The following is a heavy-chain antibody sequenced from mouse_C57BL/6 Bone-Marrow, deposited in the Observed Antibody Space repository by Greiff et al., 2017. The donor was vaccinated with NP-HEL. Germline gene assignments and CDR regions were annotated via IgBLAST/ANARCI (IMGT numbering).Heavy chain of an antibody. CDR2: ISGGGGNT. J-gene: IGHJ1*03. CDR3: ARRCPPGHGYFDV. V-gene: IGHV5-9*01. Sequence: EVNLVESGGGLVKPGGSLKLSCAASGFTFSSYTMSWVRQTPEKRLEWVATISGGGGNTYYPDSVKGRFTISRDNAKNTLYLQMSSLRSEDTALYYCARRCPPGHGYFDVWGTGTTVTVSS. D-gene: IGHD6-1*01. CDR1: GFTFSSYT.